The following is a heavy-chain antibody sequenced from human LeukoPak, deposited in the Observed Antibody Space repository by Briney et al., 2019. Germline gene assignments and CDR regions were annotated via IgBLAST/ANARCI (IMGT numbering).Heavy chain of an antibody. D-gene: IGHD2-8*02. CDR3: AKARKLGYCTGGVCYISDY. CDR1: GFTFSSYA. J-gene: IGHJ4*02. Sequence: GGSLRLSCAASGFTFSSYAMSWVRHAPGKGLEWVSAISDSGGSTYYADSVKGRFTISRDNSKNTLYLQMNSLRAEDTAVYYCAKARKLGYCTGGVCYISDYWGQGTLVTVSS. CDR2: ISDSGGST. V-gene: IGHV3-23*01.